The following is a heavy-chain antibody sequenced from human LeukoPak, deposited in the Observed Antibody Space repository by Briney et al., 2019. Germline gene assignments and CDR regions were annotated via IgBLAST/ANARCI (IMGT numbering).Heavy chain of an antibody. CDR3: ARDRSSYSDS. CDR2: ISSGSNTI. D-gene: IGHD1-26*01. Sequence: PGGSLRLSCAASGFTFSSYWMSWIRQAPGKGLEWISYISSGSNTIFYADSVQGRFTISRDNSKNSLFLQMNSLRADDTAVYFCARDRSSYSDSWGQGTLVTVSS. V-gene: IGHV3-48*04. CDR1: GFTFSSYW. J-gene: IGHJ5*02.